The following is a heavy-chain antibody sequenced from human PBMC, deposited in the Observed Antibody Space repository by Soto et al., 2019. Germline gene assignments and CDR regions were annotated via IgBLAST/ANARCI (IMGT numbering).Heavy chain of an antibody. Sequence: PSQTLSLTCAISGDSVSSNNAAWNWIRQSPSRGLEWLGRTYYRSNWYNDYAISVKSRITINPDTSKNQFSLQLNSVTPEDTAVYYCARGRSSSGSEYYYYGMDVWGQGTTVTVSS. V-gene: IGHV6-1*01. D-gene: IGHD6-13*01. J-gene: IGHJ6*02. CDR1: GDSVSSNNAA. CDR3: ARGRSSSGSEYYYYGMDV. CDR2: TYYRSNWYN.